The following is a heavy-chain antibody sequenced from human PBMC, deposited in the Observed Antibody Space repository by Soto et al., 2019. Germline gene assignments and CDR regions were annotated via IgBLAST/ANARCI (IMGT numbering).Heavy chain of an antibody. D-gene: IGHD3-9*01. CDR3: ASQLRYFDWLFPEPMDAFDI. Sequence: SETLSLTCTVSGGSISSSSYYWGWIRQPPGKGLEWIGSIYYSGSTYYNPSLKSRVTISVDTSKNQFSLKLSSVTAADTAVYYCASQLRYFDWLFPEPMDAFDIWGQGTMVTVSS. J-gene: IGHJ3*02. CDR2: IYYSGST. CDR1: GGSISSSSYY. V-gene: IGHV4-39*01.